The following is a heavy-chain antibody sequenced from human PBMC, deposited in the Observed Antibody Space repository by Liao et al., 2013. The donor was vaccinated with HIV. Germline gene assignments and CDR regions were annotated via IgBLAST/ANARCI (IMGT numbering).Heavy chain of an antibody. J-gene: IGHJ4*02. D-gene: IGHD3-3*01. CDR1: GGSISSSSYF. V-gene: IGHV4-39*07. CDR2: IYYSGST. CDR3: ARDTGFLERFDY. Sequence: QVQLQQWGAGLLKPSETLSLTCTVSGGSISSSSYFWGWIRQPPGKGLEWIGYIYYSGSTYYNPSLKSRVTISVDTSKNQFSLKLSSVTAADTAVYYCARDTGFLERFDYWGQGTLVTVSS.